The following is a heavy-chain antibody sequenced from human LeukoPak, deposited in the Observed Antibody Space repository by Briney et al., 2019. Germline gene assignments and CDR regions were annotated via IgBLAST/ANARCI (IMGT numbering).Heavy chain of an antibody. V-gene: IGHV4-39*07. CDR3: ARSDYYDSHGKLDY. J-gene: IGHJ4*02. CDR2: IHFAENT. CDR1: GGSITTYSYY. D-gene: IGHD3-22*01. Sequence: SETLSLTCTVSGGSITTYSYYWGWIRQPPGKGLEWIGAIHFAENTYYSPSLKSRVTISVDTPKNQFSLKMNSVTAADTAAYYCARSDYYDSHGKLDYWGQGAQVTVSS.